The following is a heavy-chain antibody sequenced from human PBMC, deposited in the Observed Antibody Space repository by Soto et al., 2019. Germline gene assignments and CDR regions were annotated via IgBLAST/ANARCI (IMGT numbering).Heavy chain of an antibody. CDR1: GFTFSSYS. Sequence: GGSLRLSCAASGFTFSSYSMNWVRQAPGKGLEWVSYISSSSSTIYYADSVKGRFTISRDNAKNSLYLQMNSLRAEDTAVYYCAREVATSLNDAFDIWGQGTMVTVS. CDR3: AREVATSLNDAFDI. V-gene: IGHV3-48*01. CDR2: ISSSSSTI. D-gene: IGHD5-12*01. J-gene: IGHJ3*02.